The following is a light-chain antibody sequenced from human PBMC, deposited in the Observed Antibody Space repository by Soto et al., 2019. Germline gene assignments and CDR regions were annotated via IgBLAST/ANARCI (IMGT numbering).Light chain of an antibody. V-gene: IGKV3-20*01. J-gene: IGKJ2*01. CDR2: GAS. Sequence: EIVLTQSPGTLSLSPGERATLSCRASQSVSSSYLAWYQQKPGQAPRLLIYGASSRATGIPDRLSGSGSGTDFTLTISRLEPEDFAVYYGQQYGSSPPYTFGQGTKLEIK. CDR3: QQYGSSPPYT. CDR1: QSVSSSY.